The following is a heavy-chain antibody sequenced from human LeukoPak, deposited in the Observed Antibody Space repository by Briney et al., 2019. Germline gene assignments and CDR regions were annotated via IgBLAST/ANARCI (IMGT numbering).Heavy chain of an antibody. V-gene: IGHV1-2*02. D-gene: IGHD3-22*01. CDR1: GYTFIDYY. J-gene: IGHJ4*02. CDR3: SRVGGGYPY. CDR2: INANTGAT. Sequence: ASVKVSCKASGYTFIDYYLHWVRQAPGQGLEWMGWINANTGATSYAQKFKGRVTMTRDTSISTTYMDLSSLRSDDTAVYYCSRVGGGYPYWGQGTLVTVSS.